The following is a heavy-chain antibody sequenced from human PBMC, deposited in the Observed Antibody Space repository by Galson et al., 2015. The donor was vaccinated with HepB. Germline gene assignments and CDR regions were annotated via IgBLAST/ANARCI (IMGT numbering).Heavy chain of an antibody. V-gene: IGHV3-15*01. Sequence: SLRLSCAASGFTFSNAWMSWVRQAPGKGLEWVGRIKSKTDGGTTDYAAPVKGRFTISRDDSKNTLYLQMNSLKTEDTAVYYCTTGVGYCSSTSCPKMGYYYYGMDVWGQGTTVTVSS. CDR1: GFTFSNAW. D-gene: IGHD2-2*01. CDR3: TTGVGYCSSTSCPKMGYYYYGMDV. J-gene: IGHJ6*02. CDR2: IKSKTDGGTT.